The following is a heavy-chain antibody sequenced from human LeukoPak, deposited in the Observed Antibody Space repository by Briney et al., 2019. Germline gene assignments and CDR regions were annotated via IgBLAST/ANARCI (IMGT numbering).Heavy chain of an antibody. Sequence: GGSLRLSCAASGFTFSSYSMNWVRQAPGKGLEWVSSISSSSSYIYYADSVKGRFTISRGNAKNSLYLQMNSLRAEDTAVYYCARGVDTVATIDYWGQGTLVTVSS. V-gene: IGHV3-21*01. D-gene: IGHD5-12*01. CDR2: ISSSSSYI. CDR1: GFTFSSYS. CDR3: ARGVDTVATIDY. J-gene: IGHJ4*02.